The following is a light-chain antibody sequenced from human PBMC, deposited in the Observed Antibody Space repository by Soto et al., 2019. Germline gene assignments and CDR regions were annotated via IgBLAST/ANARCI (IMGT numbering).Light chain of an antibody. Sequence: EIVLTQSPGTLSVSPGERATLSCRASQTVSSNYLAWYQHRPGQAPRLLIYGASSRATDIPDRFSGSGSGTDFTLTISRLEPEDFAVYYCQQYGSSGTFGQGTKVDIK. V-gene: IGKV3-20*01. CDR1: QTVSSNY. CDR3: QQYGSSGT. CDR2: GAS. J-gene: IGKJ1*01.